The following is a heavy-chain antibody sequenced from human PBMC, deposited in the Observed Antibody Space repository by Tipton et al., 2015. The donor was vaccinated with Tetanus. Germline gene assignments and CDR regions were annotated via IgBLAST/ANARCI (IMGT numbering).Heavy chain of an antibody. CDR2: IGFRGNT. J-gene: IGHJ4*02. D-gene: IGHD3-10*01. CDR3: VRDDSGRGLDY. V-gene: IGHV3-13*01. CDR1: GFDFRNYD. Sequence: SLRLSCAASGFDFRNYDMHWVRQAPGKGLEWVSLIGFRGNTHYADSAKGRFTISRDNSRNSLYLQMSSLRDDDTAMYYCVRDDSGRGLDYWGKGTLVTVSS.